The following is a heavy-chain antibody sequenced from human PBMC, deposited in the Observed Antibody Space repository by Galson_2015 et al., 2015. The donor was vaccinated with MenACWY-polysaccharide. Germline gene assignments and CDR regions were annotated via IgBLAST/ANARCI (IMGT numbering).Heavy chain of an antibody. Sequence: SLRLSCAASGFTFSSYAMSWVRQAPGKGLEWVSAISDGGGSTFYTDSVKGRFTISRDNSKNTLYLQMNSLRAEDTAVHYCAKAHSAARADRRMVYFYYMDVWGKGTTVTVSS. J-gene: IGHJ6*03. V-gene: IGHV3-23*01. CDR2: ISDGGGST. CDR3: AKAHSAARADRRMVYFYYMDV. CDR1: GFTFSSYA. D-gene: IGHD6-6*01.